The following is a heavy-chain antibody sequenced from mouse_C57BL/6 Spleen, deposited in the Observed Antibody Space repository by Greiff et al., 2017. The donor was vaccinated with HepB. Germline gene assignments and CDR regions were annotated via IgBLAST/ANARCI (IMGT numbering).Heavy chain of an antibody. CDR3: ARRYYGSSSLAMDY. J-gene: IGHJ4*01. D-gene: IGHD1-1*01. V-gene: IGHV1-4*01. CDR1: GYTFTSYT. CDR2: INPSSGYT. Sequence: VQLQESGAELARPGASVKMSCKASGYTFTSYTMHWVKQRPGQGLEWIGYINPSSGYTKYNQKFKDKATLTADKSSSTAYMQLSSLTSEDSAVYYCARRYYGSSSLAMDYWGQVTSVTVSS.